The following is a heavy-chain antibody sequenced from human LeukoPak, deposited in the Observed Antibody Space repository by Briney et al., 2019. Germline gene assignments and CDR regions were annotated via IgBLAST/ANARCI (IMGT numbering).Heavy chain of an antibody. CDR2: ISAYNGNT. CDR1: GYTFTSYG. D-gene: IGHD3-22*01. CDR3: AREPTDYYDSSGSLYFDY. J-gene: IGHJ4*02. Sequence: ASVKVSCKASGYTFTSYGISWVRQAPGQGLEWMGWISAYNGNTNYAQKFQGRVTMTRDTSISTAYMELSRLRSDDTAVYYCAREPTDYYDSSGSLYFDYWGQGTLVTVSS. V-gene: IGHV1-18*01.